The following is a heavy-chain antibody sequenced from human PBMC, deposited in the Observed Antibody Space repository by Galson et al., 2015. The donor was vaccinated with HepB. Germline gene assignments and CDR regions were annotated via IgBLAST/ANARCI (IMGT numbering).Heavy chain of an antibody. V-gene: IGHV3-9*01. D-gene: IGHD3-10*01. CDR1: GFQFDDYA. Sequence: SLRLSCATSGFQFDDYAMQWVRQAPGKGLEWVSGISWNSGSVGYADSVEGPFTISRDNAKKSLYLQMNSLRIEDAALYYCAKGAYGSGNHYFYMDVWGKGTTVTVSS. CDR2: ISWNSGSV. J-gene: IGHJ6*03. CDR3: AKGAYGSGNHYFYMDV.